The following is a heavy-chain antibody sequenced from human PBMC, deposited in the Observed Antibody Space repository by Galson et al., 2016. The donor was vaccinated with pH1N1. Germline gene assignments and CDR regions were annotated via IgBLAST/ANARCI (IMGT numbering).Heavy chain of an antibody. J-gene: IGHJ5*02. V-gene: IGHV4-34*01. CDR3: ARGDYYYASGTDEDFGFDP. CDR2: IHHSGTT. D-gene: IGHD3-10*01. Sequence: LSLTCAVSGPSISAYYWSWIRQPPGRGLEWIGEIHHSGTTNYNPSLKSRVTISVDTSKNQFSLKLGSVTAADTAVYYCARGDYYYASGTDEDFGFDPWGQGSLVTVSS. CDR1: GPSISAYY.